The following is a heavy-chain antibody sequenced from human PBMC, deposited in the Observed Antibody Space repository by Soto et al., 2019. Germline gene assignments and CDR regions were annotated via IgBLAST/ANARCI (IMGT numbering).Heavy chain of an antibody. D-gene: IGHD6-19*01. V-gene: IGHV4-34*01. J-gene: IGHJ4*02. CDR1: GGSFSGYY. Sequence: SETLSLTCAVYGGSFSGYYWSWIRQPPWKGLEWIGEINHSGSTNYNPSLKSRVTISVDTSKNQFSLKLSSVTAADTAVYYCARSGIAVAGGYFDYWGQGTLVTVSS. CDR2: INHSGST. CDR3: ARSGIAVAGGYFDY.